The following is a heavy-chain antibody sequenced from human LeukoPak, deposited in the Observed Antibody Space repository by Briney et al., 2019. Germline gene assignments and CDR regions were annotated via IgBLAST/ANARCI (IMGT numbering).Heavy chain of an antibody. J-gene: IGHJ3*02. CDR2: IYSDGST. D-gene: IGHD1-26*01. CDR1: GFTVSSNY. V-gene: IGHV3-66*04. Sequence: GGSLRLSCAASGFTVSSNYMSWVRQAPGKGLEWVSGIYSDGSTYYADSVKGRFTISRDSSKNTLNLQMNSLRAEDTAVYYCARLRGWEPEEAFDIWGQGTMVTVSS. CDR3: ARLRGWEPEEAFDI.